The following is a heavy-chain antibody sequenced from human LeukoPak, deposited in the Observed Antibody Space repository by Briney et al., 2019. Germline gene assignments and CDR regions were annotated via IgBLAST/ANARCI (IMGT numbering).Heavy chain of an antibody. J-gene: IGHJ4*02. D-gene: IGHD4-17*01. CDR2: INHSGST. CDR1: GWSFSGYY. CDR3: ARSDYGDYEGQYYFDY. V-gene: IGHV4-34*01. Sequence: SETLSLTCAVYGWSFSGYYWSWIRQPPGKGLEWIGEINHSGSTNYNPSLKSRVTISVDTSKNQFSLKLSSVTAADTAVYYCARSDYGDYEGQYYFDYWGQGTLVTVSS.